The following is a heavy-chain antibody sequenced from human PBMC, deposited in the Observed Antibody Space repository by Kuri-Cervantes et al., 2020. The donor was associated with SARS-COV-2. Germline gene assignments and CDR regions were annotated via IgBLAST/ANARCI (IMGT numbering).Heavy chain of an antibody. CDR3: ARDSYYYESSGHHDY. CDR2: IYYSGST. V-gene: IGHV4-59*12. J-gene: IGHJ4*02. Sequence: SETLSLTCTVSGGSISSYYWSWIRQPPGKGLEWIGYIYYSGSTNYNPSLKSRVTISVDTSKNQFSLKLSSVTAADTAAYYCARDSYYYESSGHHDYWGQGTLVTVSS. D-gene: IGHD3-22*01. CDR1: GGSISSYY.